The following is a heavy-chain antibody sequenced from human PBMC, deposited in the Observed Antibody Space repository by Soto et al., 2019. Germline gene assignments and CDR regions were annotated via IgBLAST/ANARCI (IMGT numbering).Heavy chain of an antibody. D-gene: IGHD6-13*01. V-gene: IGHV1-46*01. CDR1: GYTFTSHY. J-gene: IGHJ6*02. CDR3: ARSQQLVRFRYYCNGMEV. CDR2: INPSDSTT. Sequence: ASVKVSSKASGYTFTSHYMHWVRQAPGQGLEWMGIINPSDSTTRYAQKFQGRVTMTRDTSTSTVNMELSSLGSEDTAVYYCARSQQLVRFRYYCNGMEVWGQGTRGTASS.